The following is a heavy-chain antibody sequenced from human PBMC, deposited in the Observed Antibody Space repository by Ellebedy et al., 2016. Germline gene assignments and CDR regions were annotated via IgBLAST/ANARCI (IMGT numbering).Heavy chain of an antibody. CDR1: GYTFTTYD. Sequence: ASVKVSCXASGYTFTTYDINWMRQATGQGLEWMGWMNPSNGHTGYAQKFQGRFTLTRDTSTSTAYMELSSLISEDTAVYYCARNPSKTGDFDNWGQGTLVTVSS. D-gene: IGHD7-27*01. V-gene: IGHV1-8*01. CDR3: ARNPSKTGDFDN. CDR2: MNPSNGHT. J-gene: IGHJ4*02.